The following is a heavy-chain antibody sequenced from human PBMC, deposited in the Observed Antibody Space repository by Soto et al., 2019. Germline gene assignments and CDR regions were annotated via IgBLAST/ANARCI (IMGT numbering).Heavy chain of an antibody. V-gene: IGHV4-39*01. CDR2: IHYSGST. CDR3: ARRQSTDTVEAPAAIYADEGFDF. Sequence: QLQLQQSGPGLVKPSETLSLTCTVSGVSISNPYYYWGWIRQTPGKGLEWIGSIHYSGSTFYNPSVRSRVTRSLDTSRNRFSLRLTSVSVAATAVYYCARRQSTDTVEAPAAIYADEGFDFWGQGTMVTVYS. D-gene: IGHD2-2*01. J-gene: IGHJ3*01. CDR1: GVSISNPYYY.